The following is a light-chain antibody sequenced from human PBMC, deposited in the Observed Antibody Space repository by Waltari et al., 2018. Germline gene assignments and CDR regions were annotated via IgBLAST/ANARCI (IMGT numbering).Light chain of an antibody. CDR1: QGISTY. CDR2: AAS. CDR3: LQYNSNLWT. V-gene: IGKV1-17*01. Sequence: DIQMTQSPSSLSASAGDRVTITCRASQGISTYLNWYQKKPGKAPQRLIYAASSLESGAPPKFSGSGSGTDFTLTISSLQPEDFATYYCLQYNSNLWTFGQGTKVEIK. J-gene: IGKJ1*01.